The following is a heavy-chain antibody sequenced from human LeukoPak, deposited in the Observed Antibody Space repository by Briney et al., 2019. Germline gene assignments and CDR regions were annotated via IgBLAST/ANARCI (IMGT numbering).Heavy chain of an antibody. CDR1: GFTFSSYA. D-gene: IGHD6-19*01. CDR2: ISGSGDNT. J-gene: IGHJ6*02. CDR3: AKGSSGWPYYYYGMDV. Sequence: GGSLRLSCAASGFTFSSYAMSWVRQAPGKGLEWVSGISGSGDNTYYADSVEGRFTISRDNSKNTLYLQMNSLRAEDTAVYYCAKGSSGWPYYYYGMDVWGQGTTVTVSS. V-gene: IGHV3-23*01.